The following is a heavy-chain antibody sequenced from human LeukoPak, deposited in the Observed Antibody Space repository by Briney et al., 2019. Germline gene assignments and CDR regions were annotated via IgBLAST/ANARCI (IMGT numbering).Heavy chain of an antibody. V-gene: IGHV3-48*01. CDR3: ARDYNYGLDY. D-gene: IGHD5-18*01. Sequence: PGGSLRLSCAASGFTFSSYSMNWVRQAPGKGLEWLSYISIGSGTTTHCADSVKGRFTISRDNAQNSLYLQMNSLRADDTAVYYCARDYNYGLDYWGQGTLVTVSS. J-gene: IGHJ4*02. CDR1: GFTFSSYS. CDR2: ISIGSGTTT.